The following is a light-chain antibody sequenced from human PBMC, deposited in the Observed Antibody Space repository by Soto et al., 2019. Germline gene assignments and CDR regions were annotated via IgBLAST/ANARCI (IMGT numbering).Light chain of an antibody. Sequence: EIVMKQSPATLSVSPGERATLSCRASQSVSSNLAWYQQKPGQAPRLLIYGASTRATGIPARFSGSGSGTDFTLTISSLEPEDFAVYYCQQRSNWPITFGQGTRLEIK. J-gene: IGKJ5*01. CDR2: GAS. CDR3: QQRSNWPIT. CDR1: QSVSSN. V-gene: IGKV3-15*01.